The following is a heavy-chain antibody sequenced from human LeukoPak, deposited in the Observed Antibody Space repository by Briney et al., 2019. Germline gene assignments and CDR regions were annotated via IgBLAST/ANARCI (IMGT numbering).Heavy chain of an antibody. CDR1: GFTFSTYG. CDR2: VNGNNGNT. CDR3: ARAPLLQDWFHP. J-gene: IGHJ5*02. Sequence: ASVKVSCKTSGFTFSTYGITWVRQAPGQGLEWLGWVNGNNGNTEYAQNVQDRVAVTTDTSSNTVHLELSGLGSDDTAVYYCARAPLLQDWFHPWGQGTLVIVSS. D-gene: IGHD1-26*01. V-gene: IGHV1-18*04.